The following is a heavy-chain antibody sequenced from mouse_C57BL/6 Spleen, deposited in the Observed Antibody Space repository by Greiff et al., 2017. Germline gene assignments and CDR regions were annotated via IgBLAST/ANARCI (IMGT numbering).Heavy chain of an antibody. CDR1: GYTFTSYW. Sequence: QVQLQQPGTELVKPGASVKLSCKASGYTFTSYWMHWVKQRPGQGLEWIGNINPSNGGTNYNEKFKSKATLTVVTSSSTAYMQLSSLTSEDSAVYYWASPYYGSSPYYFDYWGQGTTLTVSS. CDR2: INPSNGGT. J-gene: IGHJ2*01. V-gene: IGHV1-53*01. D-gene: IGHD1-1*01. CDR3: ASPYYGSSPYYFDY.